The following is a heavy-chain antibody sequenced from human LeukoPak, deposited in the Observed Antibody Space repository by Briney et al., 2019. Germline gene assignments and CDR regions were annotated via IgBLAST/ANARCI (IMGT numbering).Heavy chain of an antibody. CDR1: GGSISSGGYY. CDR3: ARGYDSSAYYPFNY. CDR2: IYYSGST. V-gene: IGHV4-31*03. J-gene: IGHJ4*02. D-gene: IGHD3-22*01. Sequence: SETLSLTCTVSGGSISSGGYYWSWIRQHPGKGLEWIGYIYYSGSTYYNPSLKSRVTISVDTSKNQFSLKLSSVTAADTAVYYCARGYDSSAYYPFNYWGQGTLVTVSS.